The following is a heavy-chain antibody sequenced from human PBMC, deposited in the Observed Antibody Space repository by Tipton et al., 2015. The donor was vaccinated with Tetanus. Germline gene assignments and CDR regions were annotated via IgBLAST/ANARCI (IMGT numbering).Heavy chain of an antibody. CDR2: IKNKAEGGKT. J-gene: IGHJ4*02. V-gene: IGHV3-15*07. D-gene: IGHD3-9*01. CDR1: GLFFKNAW. CDR3: TPAGKVGSGYRVDY. Sequence: SLRLSCATSGLFFKNAWMNWVRQAPGKGLEWVGRIKNKAEGGKTDYSARVKDRFSISRDDSKDTLFLQMNSLQTGDTAVYYCTPAGKVGSGYRVDYWGRGALVFVSS.